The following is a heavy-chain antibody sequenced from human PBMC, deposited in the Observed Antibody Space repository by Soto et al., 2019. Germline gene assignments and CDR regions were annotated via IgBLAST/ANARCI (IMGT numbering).Heavy chain of an antibody. CDR1: GASITSTTYF. J-gene: IGHJ4*02. Sequence: SETLSLTCSLSGASITSTTYFWAWIRQRPGKGLEWVCSIYYSGKTHYNPSLKSRATISVDRSRNQFSLQVSSVTAADTAVYYCAKNLPRTGRFDYWGQGTVVTVSS. CDR2: IYYSGKT. CDR3: AKNLPRTGRFDY. V-gene: IGHV4-39*01.